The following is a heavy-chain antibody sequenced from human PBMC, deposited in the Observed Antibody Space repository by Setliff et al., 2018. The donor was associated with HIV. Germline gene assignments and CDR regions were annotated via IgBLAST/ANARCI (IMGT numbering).Heavy chain of an antibody. CDR1: GVSFSGYS. Sequence: SETLSLTCAVYGVSFSGYSWSWTRQPPGKGLEWIGEIFHNGTINCNPSLKSRVALSIDTFKSQISLNMTSPTTADTAIYYCCRGPHIVGAPWAVIDYWAQGKPVTVSS. CDR2: IFHNGTI. J-gene: IGHJ4*02. CDR3: CRGPHIVGAPWAVIDY. D-gene: IGHD1-26*01. V-gene: IGHV4-34*01.